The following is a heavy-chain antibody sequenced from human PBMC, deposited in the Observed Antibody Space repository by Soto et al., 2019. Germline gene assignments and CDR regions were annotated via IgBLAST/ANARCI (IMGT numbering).Heavy chain of an antibody. D-gene: IGHD1-1*01. CDR1: GFTFINYA. V-gene: IGHV3-23*01. Sequence: PGGSLRLSCEASGFTFINYAMSWVRQSPGKGLEWVSSISDTGGDSYYADSMDGRFTVSRDNSKNTLYLQINSLRAEDTVIYYCVRDLYRSATMPCLDHWGQGALVTVSS. CDR2: ISDTGGDS. J-gene: IGHJ4*02. CDR3: VRDLYRSATMPCLDH.